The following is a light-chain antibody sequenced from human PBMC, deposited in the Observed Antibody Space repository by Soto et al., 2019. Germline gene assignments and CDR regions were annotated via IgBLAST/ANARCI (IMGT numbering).Light chain of an antibody. Sequence: EIVLTQSPATLSLSPGERATLSCRASQSVSTDLAWYQQKPGQVPRLLIYDASNRATGIPARFSGSGSGTDFTLTISSLDPEDSAVYYCQQRYNWPLTFGGGTKVDI. J-gene: IGKJ4*01. V-gene: IGKV3-11*01. CDR1: QSVSTD. CDR3: QQRYNWPLT. CDR2: DAS.